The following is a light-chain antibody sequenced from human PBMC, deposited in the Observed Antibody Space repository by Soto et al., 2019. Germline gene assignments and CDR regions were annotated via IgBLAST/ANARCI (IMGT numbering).Light chain of an antibody. CDR1: QSISSRY. CDR2: GSS. V-gene: IGKV3D-20*02. J-gene: IGKJ5*01. Sequence: ILLTQSPGTLALSPGERATVSYRACQSISSRYLAWYQQKPGQARRLLIYGSSRRATGIPDRFSGGGSGTDFTLTISSLEPEDFAVYYCQQRSNWPPITFGQGTRLEIK. CDR3: QQRSNWPPIT.